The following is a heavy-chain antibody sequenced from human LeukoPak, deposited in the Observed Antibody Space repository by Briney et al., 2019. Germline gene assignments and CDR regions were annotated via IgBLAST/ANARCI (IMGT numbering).Heavy chain of an antibody. V-gene: IGHV4-34*01. D-gene: IGHD3-10*01. CDR1: GVSFSGYY. CDR3: ARGRGF. Sequence: SETLSLTCAVYGVSFSGYYWSWIRQPPGKGLEWIGEINHSGSTNYNPSLKSRVTISVDTSKNQFSLKLSSVTAADTAVYYCARGRGFWGQGTLVTVSS. J-gene: IGHJ4*02. CDR2: INHSGST.